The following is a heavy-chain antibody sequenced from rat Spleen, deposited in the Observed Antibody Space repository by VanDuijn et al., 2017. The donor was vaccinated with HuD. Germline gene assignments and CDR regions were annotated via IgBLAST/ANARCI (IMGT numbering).Heavy chain of an antibody. Sequence: EVQLVESGGGLVQPGRSMKLSCAASGLTFRNYDMAWVRQAPTKGLEWVASISPSGGTTYYRDSVKGRFTVSRDNAKSTLYLQMDSLRSEDTATYYCARQGGDYSGAWLFDHWGQGVMVTVSS. J-gene: IGHJ2*01. CDR2: ISPSGGTT. D-gene: IGHD1-1*01. V-gene: IGHV5-25*01. CDR3: ARQGGDYSGAWLFDH. CDR1: GLTFRNYD.